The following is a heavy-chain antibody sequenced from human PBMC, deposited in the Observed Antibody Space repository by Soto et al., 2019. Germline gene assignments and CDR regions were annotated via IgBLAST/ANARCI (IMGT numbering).Heavy chain of an antibody. V-gene: IGHV4-59*11. Sequence: SETLSLTCTVSGGSISGHYWIWIRQPPGKRLEWIGYIFYSGSTDYNPSLKSRVTMSVDTSKNQFSLKLSSVTAADTAVYYCARVGSSGWSPDYWGHGTLVTVSS. CDR1: GGSISGHY. D-gene: IGHD6-19*01. J-gene: IGHJ4*01. CDR2: IFYSGST. CDR3: ARVGSSGWSPDY.